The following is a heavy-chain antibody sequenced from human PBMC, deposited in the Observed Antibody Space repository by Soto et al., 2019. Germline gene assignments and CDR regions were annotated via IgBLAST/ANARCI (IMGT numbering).Heavy chain of an antibody. Sequence: ASVKVSCKASGYTFTGYYMHWVRQAPGQGLEWMGWINPNSGGTNYAQKFQGWVTMTRDTSISTAYMELSRLRSDDTAVYYCARDRSGYDTYYYYYYGMDVWGQRTTVTVSS. CDR1: GYTFTGYY. V-gene: IGHV1-2*04. J-gene: IGHJ6*02. D-gene: IGHD5-12*01. CDR3: ARDRSGYDTYYYYYYGMDV. CDR2: INPNSGGT.